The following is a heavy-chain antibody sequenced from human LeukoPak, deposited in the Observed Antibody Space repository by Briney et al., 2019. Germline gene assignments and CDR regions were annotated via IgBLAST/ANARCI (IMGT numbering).Heavy chain of an antibody. D-gene: IGHD3-10*01. CDR3: ARGYGSGSYYRVSGWFDP. V-gene: IGHV4-34*01. J-gene: IGHJ5*02. Sequence: SETLSLTCAVYGGSFSGYYWSWIRQPQGKGLEWIGEMSHSGSTNYNPSLKSRVTISVDTSKNQFSLKLSSVTAADTAVYYCARGYGSGSYYRVSGWFDPWGQGTLVTVSS. CDR2: MSHSGST. CDR1: GGSFSGYY.